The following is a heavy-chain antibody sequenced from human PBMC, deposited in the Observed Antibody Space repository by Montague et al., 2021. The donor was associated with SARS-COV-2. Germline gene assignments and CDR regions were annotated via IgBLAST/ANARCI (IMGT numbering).Heavy chain of an antibody. CDR3: ARLLAATGHFDF. V-gene: IGHV4-39*01. CDR1: GGSISSSSYY. D-gene: IGHD6-13*01. CDR2: IYYSGST. Sequence: SETLSLTCTVSGGSISSSSYYWGWVRQPPGKGLEWIGSIYYSGSTYYNPSLKSRVTISVDTSKNQFSLKLSSVTAADTAVYCCARLLAATGHFDFWGQGTLVTVSS. J-gene: IGHJ4*02.